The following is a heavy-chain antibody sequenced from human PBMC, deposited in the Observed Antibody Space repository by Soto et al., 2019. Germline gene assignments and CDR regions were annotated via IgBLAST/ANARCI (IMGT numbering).Heavy chain of an antibody. CDR3: ARRREAAAGSGGGFDY. CDR1: GFTFSSYG. D-gene: IGHD6-13*01. Sequence: QVQLVESGGGVVQPGRSLRLSCAASGFTFSSYGMHWVRQAPGKGLEWVAVIWYDGSNKYYADSVKGRFTISRDNSKNTLYLQMNSVRAEDTAVYFCARRREAAAGSGGGFDYWGQGTLVTVSS. V-gene: IGHV3-33*01. CDR2: IWYDGSNK. J-gene: IGHJ4*02.